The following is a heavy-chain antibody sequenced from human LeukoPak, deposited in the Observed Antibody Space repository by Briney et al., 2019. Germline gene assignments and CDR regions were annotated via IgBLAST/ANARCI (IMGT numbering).Heavy chain of an antibody. V-gene: IGHV1-69*01. D-gene: IGHD3-9*01. CDR2: IIPIFGTA. CDR1: GGTFSSYA. Sequence: SVKVSCKASGGTFSSYAISWVRQAPGQGLEWMEGIIPIFGTANYAQKFQGRVTITADESTSTAYMELSSLRSEDTAVYYCARGIDILTGYFDYWGQGTLVTVSS. CDR3: ARGIDILTGYFDY. J-gene: IGHJ4*02.